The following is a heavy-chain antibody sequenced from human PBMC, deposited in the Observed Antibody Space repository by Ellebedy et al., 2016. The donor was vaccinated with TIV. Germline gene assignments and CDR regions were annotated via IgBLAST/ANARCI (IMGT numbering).Heavy chain of an antibody. CDR3: ARDLDKSSGWYGGAAY. CDR1: GFTFNSYA. D-gene: IGHD6-19*01. J-gene: IGHJ4*02. Sequence: PGGSLRLSCAASGFTFNSYAMHWVRQAQGKGLEWVAVISYDGSSKYYADSVKGRFTISRDNSMTTLYLEMNSLRAEDTAVYYCARDLDKSSGWYGGAAYWGQGTLVTVSS. CDR2: ISYDGSSK. V-gene: IGHV3-30-3*01.